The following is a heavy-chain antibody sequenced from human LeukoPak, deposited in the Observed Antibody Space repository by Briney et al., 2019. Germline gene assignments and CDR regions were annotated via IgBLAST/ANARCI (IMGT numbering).Heavy chain of an antibody. CDR3: ARQINFWSGYNS. V-gene: IGHV4-39*01. Sequence: PSETLSLTCTVSGGSVSSSTYYWGWIRQPPGKGLEWIGNIYYSGNTYYNPSLKSRVTMSVDTSKNHFSLKLNSVTAADTALYYCARQINFWSGYNSWGQGPLVTVSS. CDR1: GGSVSSSTYY. J-gene: IGHJ4*02. CDR2: IYYSGNT. D-gene: IGHD3-3*01.